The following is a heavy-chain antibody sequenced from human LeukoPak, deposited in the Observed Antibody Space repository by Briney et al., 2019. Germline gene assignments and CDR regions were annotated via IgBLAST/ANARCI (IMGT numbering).Heavy chain of an antibody. V-gene: IGHV3-7*01. CDR2: IKEDESEI. CDR3: ARDRGYSSFDY. Sequence: GGSLRLSCEASAFTFSSYWMSWVRQAPGKGLEWVANIKEDESEINYVDSVKGRFTISRDNAKNSLFLQMNSQRVEDTAVYYCARDRGYSSFDYWGQGTLVTVSS. D-gene: IGHD4-23*01. CDR1: AFTFSSYW. J-gene: IGHJ4*02.